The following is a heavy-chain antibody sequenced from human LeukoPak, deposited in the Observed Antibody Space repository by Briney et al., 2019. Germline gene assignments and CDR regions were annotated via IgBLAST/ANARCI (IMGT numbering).Heavy chain of an antibody. CDR3: AREYYDFWSGYFSQNYYYGMDV. CDR2: ISSSSSYI. J-gene: IGHJ6*02. CDR1: GFTFSSYS. D-gene: IGHD3-3*01. V-gene: IGHV3-21*01. Sequence: PGGSLRLSCAASGFTFSSYSMNWVRQAPGKGLEWVSSISSSSSYIYYADSVKGRFTISRDNAKNSLYLQMNSLRAEDTAVYYCAREYYDFWSGYFSQNYYYGMDVWGQGTTVTVSS.